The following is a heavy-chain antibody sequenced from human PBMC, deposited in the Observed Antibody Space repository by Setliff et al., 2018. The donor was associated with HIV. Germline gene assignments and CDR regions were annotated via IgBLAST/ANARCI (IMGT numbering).Heavy chain of an antibody. V-gene: IGHV2-5*01. J-gene: IGHJ6*02. D-gene: IGHD2-8*02. CDR2: IHWNDAN. CDR3: VHRVVWGGLDV. Sequence: SGPTLVNPTQTLTLTCTFSGFSLTTSGVGVGWIRQPPGKALEWLAVIHWNDANHYSPSLKTRLSITKDTSKNQMVLTMTNMDPVYTATYYCVHRVVWGGLDVWGQGTTVTVSS. CDR1: GFSLTTSGVG.